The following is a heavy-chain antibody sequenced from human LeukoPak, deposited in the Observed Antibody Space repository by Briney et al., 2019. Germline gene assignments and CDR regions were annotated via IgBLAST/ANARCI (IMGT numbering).Heavy chain of an antibody. D-gene: IGHD6-19*01. CDR2: ISYDGSNK. CDR3: ARVTKRSGWYEAFDY. V-gene: IGHV3-30*04. CDR1: GLTFSIYA. Sequence: GGSLRLSCAASGLTFSIYAMHWVRQAPGKGLEWVAVISYDGSNKYYADSVKGRFTISRDNSKNTLYLQMNTLRAEDTAVYCCARVTKRSGWYEAFDYWGQGTLVTVSS. J-gene: IGHJ4*02.